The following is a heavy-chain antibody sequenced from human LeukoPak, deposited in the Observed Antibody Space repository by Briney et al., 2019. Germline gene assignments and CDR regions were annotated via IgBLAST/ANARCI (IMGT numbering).Heavy chain of an antibody. CDR2: IKSKTDGGTT. Sequence: PSETLSLTCTVSGGSISSHYWSWIRQPPGKGLEWVGRIKSKTDGGTTDYAAPVKGRFTISRDDSKNTLYLQMNSLKTEDTAVYYCTTDTTYYDFWSGYKYFDYWGQGTLVTVSS. V-gene: IGHV3-15*01. CDR3: TTDTTYYDFWSGYKYFDY. CDR1: GGSISSHY. D-gene: IGHD3-3*01. J-gene: IGHJ4*02.